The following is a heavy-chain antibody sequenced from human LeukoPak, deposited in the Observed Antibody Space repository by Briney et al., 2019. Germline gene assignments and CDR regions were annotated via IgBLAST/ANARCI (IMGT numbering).Heavy chain of an antibody. Sequence: GGSLRLSCAASGFTLSNFWMTWVRQAPGKRLEWVANIKHDGTETKYVDSVKGRFTISRDNAKNSLYLQMNSLRAEDTAVYFCARGRYSSGRYHDFWGQGALVTVSP. CDR1: GFTLSNFW. CDR3: ARGRYSSGRYHDF. J-gene: IGHJ4*02. CDR2: IKHDGTET. V-gene: IGHV3-7*04. D-gene: IGHD6-19*01.